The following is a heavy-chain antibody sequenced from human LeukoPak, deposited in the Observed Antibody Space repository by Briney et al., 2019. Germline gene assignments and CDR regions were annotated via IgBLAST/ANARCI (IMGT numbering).Heavy chain of an antibody. Sequence: SETLSLTCSVSVDSVTSPSYFWGWIRQPPGGGLEWIGSIYYRGTTHYNPSLKSRVAISTDTSKNEFSLRLSSVTAADTALYYCASAYCSSTTCPFDSRGQGTLVTVSS. D-gene: IGHD2-2*01. J-gene: IGHJ4*02. V-gene: IGHV4-39*01. CDR1: VDSVTSPSYF. CDR2: IYYRGTT. CDR3: ASAYCSSTTCPFDS.